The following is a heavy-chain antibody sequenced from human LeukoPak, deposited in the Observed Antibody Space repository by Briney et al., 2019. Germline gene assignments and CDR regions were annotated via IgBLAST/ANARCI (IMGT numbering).Heavy chain of an antibody. V-gene: IGHV4-4*07. D-gene: IGHD6-13*01. CDR2: IYTSGST. CDR1: GGSISSYY. J-gene: IGHJ4*02. CDR3: ARGESSSWYN. Sequence: KPSETLSLTCTVSGGSISSYYWSWIRQPAGKGLEWIGRIYTSGSTNYDPSLKSRVTISVDTSKNQFSLKLSSVTAAGTVVYYCARGESSSWYNWGQGTLVTVSS.